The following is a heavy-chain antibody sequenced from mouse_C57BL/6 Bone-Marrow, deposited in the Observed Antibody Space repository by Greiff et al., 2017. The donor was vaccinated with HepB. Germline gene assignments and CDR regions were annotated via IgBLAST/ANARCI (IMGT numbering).Heavy chain of an antibody. CDR3: AGITTDYFDY. J-gene: IGHJ2*01. V-gene: IGHV1-55*01. D-gene: IGHD1-1*01. CDR2: IYPGSGST. CDR1: GYTFTSYW. Sequence: VQLQESGAELVKPGASVKMSCKASGYTFTSYWITWVKQRPGQGLEWIGDIYPGSGSTNYNEKFKSKATLTVDTSSSTAYMQLSSLTSEDSAVYYCAGITTDYFDYWGQGTTLTVSS.